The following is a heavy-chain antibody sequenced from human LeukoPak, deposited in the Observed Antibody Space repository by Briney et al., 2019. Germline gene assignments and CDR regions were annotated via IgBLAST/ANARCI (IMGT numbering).Heavy chain of an antibody. J-gene: IGHJ5*02. Sequence: SETLSLTCTVSGYSLRNGYHGAWFQQPPGKVLEWIGSFSQNGSTYDNPSLQSRVTMSMDTSKNQYSLKLSSVTAADTAVYYCARVRGSSWDHFSLEVTRTGWFDPWGQGTMVTVSS. D-gene: IGHD6-13*01. CDR2: FSQNGST. CDR3: ARVRGSSWDHFSLEVTRTGWFDP. CDR1: GYSLRNGYH. V-gene: IGHV4-38-2*02.